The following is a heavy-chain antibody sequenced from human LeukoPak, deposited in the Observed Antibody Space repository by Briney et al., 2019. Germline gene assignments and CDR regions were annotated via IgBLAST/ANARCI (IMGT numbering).Heavy chain of an antibody. Sequence: GASVKVPCKASGYIFTNYAMHWVRQAPGQRIEWLGWISAGSGNTKYSQKFQGRVTITRDTSASTAYMELSGLRSEDTALYYCVSGISLSHWHYFDYWGQGTLVTVSS. CDR2: ISAGSGNT. CDR1: GYIFTNYA. CDR3: VSGISLSHWHYFDY. V-gene: IGHV1-3*01. J-gene: IGHJ4*02. D-gene: IGHD2-15*01.